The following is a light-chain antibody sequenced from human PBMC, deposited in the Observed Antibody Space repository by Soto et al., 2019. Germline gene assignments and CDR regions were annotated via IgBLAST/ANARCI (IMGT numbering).Light chain of an antibody. CDR2: GAS. V-gene: IGKV3-20*01. CDR1: QRVSSGY. Sequence: EVVLTQSPGTLSLSPGERATLSCRAIQRVSSGYVAWYQQKPGQAPRLLIYGASSRATGIPDRFRASASGTDFTLTISRLEPEDFAVYFCQQYGGSPAITFGQGTKVDIK. J-gene: IGKJ1*01. CDR3: QQYGGSPAIT.